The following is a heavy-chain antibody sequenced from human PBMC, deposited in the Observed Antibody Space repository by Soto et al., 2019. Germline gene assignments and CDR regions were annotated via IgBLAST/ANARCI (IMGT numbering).Heavy chain of an antibody. V-gene: IGHV1-46*03. J-gene: IGHJ3*02. CDR3: ARTCSGGSCYSMADAFDI. Sequence: EASVKVSCKASGYTFTSYPMHWVRQAPGQGLEWMGIINPSGGSTSYAQKFQGRVTMTRDTSTSTVYMELSSLRSEDTAVYYCARTCSGGSCYSMADAFDIWGQGTMVTVSS. D-gene: IGHD2-15*01. CDR2: INPSGGST. CDR1: GYTFTSYP.